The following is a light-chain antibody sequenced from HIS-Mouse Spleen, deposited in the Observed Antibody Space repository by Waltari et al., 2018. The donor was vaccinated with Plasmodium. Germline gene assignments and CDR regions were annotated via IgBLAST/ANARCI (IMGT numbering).Light chain of an antibody. CDR1: SLRGYY. CDR2: GKT. J-gene: IGLJ2*01. CDR3: NSRDSSGNHLGVV. V-gene: IGLV3-19*01. Sequence: SSELTQDPAVSVALGQTVRITCQGGSLRGYYEIRYQQKPGQAPVLVIYGKTNRPSGIPDRFSGSSSGNTASWTITGAQAEDEADYYFNSRDSSGNHLGVVFGGGTKLTVL.